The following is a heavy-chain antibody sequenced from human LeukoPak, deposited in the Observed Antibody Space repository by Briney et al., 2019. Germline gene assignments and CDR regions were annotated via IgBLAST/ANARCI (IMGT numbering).Heavy chain of an antibody. CDR1: GYSFIGYY. Sequence: GASVKVSCKAFGYSFIGYYIHWVRQAPGQGLEWMGWIHPNRGNTNYAQKLQGRVTMTTDTSTSTAYMELRSLRSDDTAVYYCARGIYCSSTSCTFDYWGQGTLVTVSS. CDR2: IHPNRGNT. CDR3: ARGIYCSSTSCTFDY. J-gene: IGHJ4*02. V-gene: IGHV1-18*04. D-gene: IGHD2-2*01.